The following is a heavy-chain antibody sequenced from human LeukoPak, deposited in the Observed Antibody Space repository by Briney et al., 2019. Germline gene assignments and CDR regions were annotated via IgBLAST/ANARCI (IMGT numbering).Heavy chain of an antibody. CDR2: ISTYNGQT. CDR3: ARDRVGARRGFDI. D-gene: IGHD1-26*01. Sequence: ASVKVSCKASGYTFTSYAISWVRQAPGQGLEWMGWISTYNGQTNYAQRLQGRVIMTTDTSTSTVYMELWSLRSDDTAVYYCARDRVGARRGFDIWGQGTMVTVSS. V-gene: IGHV1-18*01. CDR1: GYTFTSYA. J-gene: IGHJ3*02.